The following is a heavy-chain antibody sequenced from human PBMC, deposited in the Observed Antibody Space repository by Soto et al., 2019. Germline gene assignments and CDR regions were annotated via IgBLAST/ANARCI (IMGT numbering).Heavy chain of an antibody. J-gene: IGHJ5*02. V-gene: IGHV1-69*04. D-gene: IGHD1-1*01. CDR3: ARDERYNWNDINWFDP. CDR2: IIPILGIA. Sequence: GASVKVSCKASGGTFSSYTISWVRQAPGQGLEWMGRIIPILGIANYAQKFQGRVTITADKSTSTAYMELSSLRSEDTAVYYCARDERYNWNDINWFDPWGQGTLVTVSS. CDR1: GGTFSSYT.